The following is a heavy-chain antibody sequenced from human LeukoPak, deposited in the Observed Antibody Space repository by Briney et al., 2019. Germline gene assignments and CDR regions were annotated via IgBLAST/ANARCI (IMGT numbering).Heavy chain of an antibody. CDR2: INPNSGGT. Sequence: ASVKVSCKASGYTFTGYYMHWVRQAPGQGLEWMGWINPNSGGTNYAQKFQGRVTMTRDTSISTAYMELSRLRSDDTAVYYCAREPHSSSWRDFDYWGQGTLVTVSS. J-gene: IGHJ4*02. CDR3: AREPHSSSWRDFDY. D-gene: IGHD6-13*01. V-gene: IGHV1-2*02. CDR1: GYTFTGYY.